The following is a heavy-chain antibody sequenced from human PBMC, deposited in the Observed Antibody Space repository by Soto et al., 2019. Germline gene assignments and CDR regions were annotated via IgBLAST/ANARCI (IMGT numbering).Heavy chain of an antibody. V-gene: IGHV1-2*04. CDR3: ARSPPFIAAAGTGWFDP. CDR1: GYTFTGYY. Sequence: GASVKVSCKASGYTFTGYYMHWVRQAPGQGLEWMGWINPNSGGTNYAQKFQGWVTMTRDTSISTAYMELSRLRSDDTAVYYCARSPPFIAAAGTGWFDPWGQGTLVTVSS. CDR2: INPNSGGT. D-gene: IGHD6-13*01. J-gene: IGHJ5*02.